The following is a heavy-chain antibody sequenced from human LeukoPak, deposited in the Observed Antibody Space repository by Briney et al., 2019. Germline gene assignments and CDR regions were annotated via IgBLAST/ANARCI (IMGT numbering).Heavy chain of an antibody. CDR1: GGSISSYY. J-gene: IGHJ4*02. CDR2: IYYSGST. D-gene: IGHD1-26*01. V-gene: IGHV4-59*01. Sequence: PSETLSLTCTVSGGSISSYYWSWIRQPPGKGLEWIGYIYYSGSTNYNPPLKSRVTISVDTSKNQFSLKLSSVTAADTAVYYCARVRVGATHLYYFDYWGQGTLVTVSP. CDR3: ARVRVGATHLYYFDY.